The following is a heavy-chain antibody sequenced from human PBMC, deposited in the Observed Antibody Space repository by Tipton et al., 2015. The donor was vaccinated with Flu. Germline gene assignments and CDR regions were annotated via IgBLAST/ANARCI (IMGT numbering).Heavy chain of an antibody. CDR3: ARDMHLGELSPGGNY. J-gene: IGHJ4*02. Sequence: QSGAEVKKPGASVKVSCKASGYTFTSYGISWVRQAPGQGLEWMGWISAYNGNTNYAQKLQGRVTMTTDTSTSTAYMELRSMRSDDTAVYYCARDMHLGELSPGGNYWGQGTLVTVSS. CDR1: GYTFTSYG. V-gene: IGHV1-18*01. D-gene: IGHD3-16*02. CDR2: ISAYNGNT.